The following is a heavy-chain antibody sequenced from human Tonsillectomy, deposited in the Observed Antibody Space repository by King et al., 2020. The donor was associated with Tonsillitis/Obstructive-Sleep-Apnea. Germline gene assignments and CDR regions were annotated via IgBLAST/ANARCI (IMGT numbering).Heavy chain of an antibody. CDR2: IYPGDSDT. CDR3: ARPFYYGMAYYMDV. D-gene: IGHD3-10*01. J-gene: IGHJ6*03. CDR1: GYSFTSYW. V-gene: IGHV5-51*01. Sequence: QLVQSGAEVRKPGESLKISCKGSGYSFTSYWIAWVRQMPGEGLDWMGIIYPGDSDTRYSPSFQGQVTISADKSIRTAYLQWSSLKASDTAMIYCARPFYYGMAYYMDVWGKGTTVTVSS.